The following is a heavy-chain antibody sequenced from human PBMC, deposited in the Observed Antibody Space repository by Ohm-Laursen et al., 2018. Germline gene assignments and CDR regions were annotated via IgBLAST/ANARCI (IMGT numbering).Heavy chain of an antibody. CDR2: ISSSSSYI. CDR3: AKDPPFDP. V-gene: IGHV3-21*04. Sequence: SLRLSCTASGFTFSSYSMNWVRQAPGKGLEWVSSISSSSSYIYYADSVKGRFTISRDNAKNSLYLQMNSLRAEDTAFYYCAKDPPFDPWGEGTLVTVSS. CDR1: GFTFSSYS. J-gene: IGHJ5*02.